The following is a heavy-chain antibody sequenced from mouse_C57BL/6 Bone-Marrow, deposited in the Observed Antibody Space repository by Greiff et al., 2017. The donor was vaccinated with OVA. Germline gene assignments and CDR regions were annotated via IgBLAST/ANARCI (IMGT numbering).Heavy chain of an antibody. Sequence: VQLKESGPGLVKPSQSLSLTCSVPGYSITSGYYWNWIRQFPGNKLEWMGYISYDGSNNYNPSLKNRISITRDTSKNQFFLKLNSVTTEDTATYYCARATTVVATGDYWGQGTTLTVSS. CDR1: GYSITSGYY. D-gene: IGHD1-1*01. CDR3: ARATTVVATGDY. J-gene: IGHJ2*01. V-gene: IGHV3-6*01. CDR2: ISYDGSN.